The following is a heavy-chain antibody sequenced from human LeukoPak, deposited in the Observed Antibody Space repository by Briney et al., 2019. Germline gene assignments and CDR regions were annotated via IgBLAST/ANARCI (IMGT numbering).Heavy chain of an antibody. J-gene: IGHJ5*02. CDR2: IYHSGST. V-gene: IGHV4-38-2*02. D-gene: IGHD6-13*01. Sequence: SETLSLTCTVSGYSISSGYYWGWIRQPPGKGLEWIGSIYHSGSTYYNPSLKSRVTISVDTSKNQFSLKLSSVTAADTAVYYCANSSWYDDWFDPWGQGTLVTVSS. CDR3: ANSSWYDDWFDP. CDR1: GYSISSGYY.